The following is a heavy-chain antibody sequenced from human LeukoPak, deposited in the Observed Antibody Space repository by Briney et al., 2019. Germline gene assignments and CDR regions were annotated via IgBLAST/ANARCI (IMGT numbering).Heavy chain of an antibody. Sequence: SETLSLTCAVSGGSISSSNWWSWVRQPPGKGLEWIGEIYHSGSTNYNPSLKSRVTMSTDTSKNQFSLKLTSVTAADTATYYCARETSLPGFASGLGFNYWGQGIPVSVSS. CDR2: IYHSGST. J-gene: IGHJ4*02. CDR1: GGSISSSNW. D-gene: IGHD6-19*01. V-gene: IGHV4-4*02. CDR3: ARETSLPGFASGLGFNY.